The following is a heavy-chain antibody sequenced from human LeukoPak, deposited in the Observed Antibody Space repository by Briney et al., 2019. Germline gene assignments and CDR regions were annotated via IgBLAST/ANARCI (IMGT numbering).Heavy chain of an antibody. CDR1: GYSISSGYY. CDR3: ARDKVTYDFWSGYSHLGSFGY. CDR2: IYHSGST. V-gene: IGHV4-38-2*02. D-gene: IGHD3-3*01. J-gene: IGHJ4*02. Sequence: SETLSLTCTVSGYSISSGYYWGWIRQPPGKGLEWIGSIYHSGSTYYNPSLKSRVTISVDTSKNQFSLKLSSVTAADTAVYYCARDKVTYDFWSGYSHLGSFGYWGQGTLVTVSS.